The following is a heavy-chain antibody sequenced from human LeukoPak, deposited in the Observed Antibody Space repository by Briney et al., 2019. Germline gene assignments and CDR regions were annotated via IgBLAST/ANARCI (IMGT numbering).Heavy chain of an antibody. Sequence: GGSLRLSCAASGFTFSDYYMSWIRQAPGKGLEWVSYISSSGSTICYADSVKGRFTISRDNAKNSLYLRMNSLRAEDTAVYYCARARGYDFWSGYDYWGQGTLVTVSS. CDR3: ARARGYDFWSGYDY. CDR2: ISSSGSTI. V-gene: IGHV3-11*04. J-gene: IGHJ4*02. CDR1: GFTFSDYY. D-gene: IGHD3-3*01.